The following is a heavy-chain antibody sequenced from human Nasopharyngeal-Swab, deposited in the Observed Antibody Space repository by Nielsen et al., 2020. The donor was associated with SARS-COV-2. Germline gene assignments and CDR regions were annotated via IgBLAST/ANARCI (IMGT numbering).Heavy chain of an antibody. D-gene: IGHD2-15*01. CDR3: VKDNLLRAFDL. V-gene: IGHV3-9*01. Sequence: LKISWAASGFTFDDYAIHWVRQAPGRGLEWVSGISWDSGNIGYADSVKGRFTISRDNAKNSLYLQMNSLSAEDTALYYCVKDNLLRAFDLWGQGTMVTVSS. J-gene: IGHJ3*01. CDR2: ISWDSGNI. CDR1: GFTFDDYA.